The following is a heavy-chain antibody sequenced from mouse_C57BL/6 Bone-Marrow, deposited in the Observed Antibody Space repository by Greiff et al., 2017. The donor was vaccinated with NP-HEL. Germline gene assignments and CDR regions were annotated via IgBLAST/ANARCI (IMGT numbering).Heavy chain of an antibody. J-gene: IGHJ2*01. V-gene: IGHV1-82*01. Sequence: VQLQQSGPELVKPGASVKISCKASGYAFSSSWMNWVKQRPGKGLEWIGRIYPGDGDTNYNGKFKGKATLTADKSSSTAYMQLSSLTSEDSAVYFCARCTTVVAPYFDYWGQGTTLTVSS. CDR2: IYPGDGDT. CDR3: ARCTTVVAPYFDY. CDR1: GYAFSSSW. D-gene: IGHD1-1*01.